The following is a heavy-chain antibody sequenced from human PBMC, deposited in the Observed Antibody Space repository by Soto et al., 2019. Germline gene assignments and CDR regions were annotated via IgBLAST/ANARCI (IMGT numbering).Heavy chain of an antibody. CDR2: VTEDGSGA. D-gene: IGHD6-19*01. CDR3: ARVAVVTRGIDS. J-gene: IGHJ4*02. V-gene: IGHV3-74*01. CDR1: GFTFTSSW. Sequence: SLRLCCVSSGFTFTSSWMHWVRQAPGKGLVWVSRVTEDGSGANYADSVKGRFTISRDNARNTVYLEMNSLRADDTAVYYCARVAVVTRGIDSWGQGTLVTVSS.